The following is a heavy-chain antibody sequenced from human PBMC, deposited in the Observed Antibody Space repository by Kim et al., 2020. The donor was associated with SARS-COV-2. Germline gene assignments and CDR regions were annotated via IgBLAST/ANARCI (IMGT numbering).Heavy chain of an antibody. CDR3: ARDKVDVDIVATIFDHYYYYGMDV. Sequence: SVKVSCKASGGTFSSYAISWVRQAPGQGLEWMGGIIPIFGTANYAQKFQGRVTITADESTSTAYMELSSLRSEDTAVYYCARDKVDVDIVATIFDHYYYYGMDVWGRGSTVTVSS. CDR2: IIPIFGTA. J-gene: IGHJ6*02. CDR1: GGTFSSYA. D-gene: IGHD5-12*01. V-gene: IGHV1-69*13.